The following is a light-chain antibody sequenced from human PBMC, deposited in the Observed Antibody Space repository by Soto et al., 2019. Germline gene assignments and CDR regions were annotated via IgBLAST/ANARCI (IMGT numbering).Light chain of an antibody. Sequence: EIVLTQSPATLSLSPGERAALSCRASQNVVSFFAWYQQKPGQSPRLLIYDTSNRATGVPARFSGSGSGTDFTLTISSLEPEDFAVYYGQQRRSWPPTWTFGQGTRVE. J-gene: IGKJ1*01. CDR3: QQRRSWPPTWT. V-gene: IGKV3-11*01. CDR2: DTS. CDR1: QNVVSF.